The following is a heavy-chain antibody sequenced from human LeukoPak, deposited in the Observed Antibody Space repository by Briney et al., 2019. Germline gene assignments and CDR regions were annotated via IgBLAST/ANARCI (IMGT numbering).Heavy chain of an antibody. CDR2: IKQDGSEK. CDR1: GFTFSSYW. J-gene: IGHJ4*02. V-gene: IGHV3-7*01. CDR3: ARDLYDYVWGSYPPGC. D-gene: IGHD3-16*02. Sequence: GGSLRLSCAASGFTFSSYWMSWVRQAPGKGLEWVANIKQDGSEKYYVDSVKGRFTISRDNAKNSLYLQMNSLRAEDTAVYYCARDLYDYVWGSYPPGCWGQGTLVTVSS.